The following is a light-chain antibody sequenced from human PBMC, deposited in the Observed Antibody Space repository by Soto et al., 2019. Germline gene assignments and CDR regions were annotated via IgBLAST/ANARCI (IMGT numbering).Light chain of an antibody. V-gene: IGKV1-9*01. J-gene: IGKJ4*01. CDR1: QGISSY. CDR2: AAS. CDR3: QQLNSYLLT. Sequence: IQLTQSPSSLSASVGDRFTITCRASQGISSYLAWYQRKRGKAPKLLIYAASTLQSGVPSRFSGSGSGTDFTLTISSLQPEDFATYYCQQLNSYLLTFGGGTKVDIK.